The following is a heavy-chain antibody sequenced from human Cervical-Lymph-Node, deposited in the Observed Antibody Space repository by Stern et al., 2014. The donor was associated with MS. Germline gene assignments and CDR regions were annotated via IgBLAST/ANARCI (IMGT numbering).Heavy chain of an antibody. V-gene: IGHV3-33*05. J-gene: IGHJ4*02. D-gene: IGHD3-22*01. CDR1: GFTFGTYA. CDR3: ARDRVVINPAYYFDS. CDR2: LSNDGSNE. Sequence: VQLEESGGGVVQPGRSLRLSCTASGFTFGTYAMHWVRQAPGKGLEWVALLSNDGSNEYYGDSVKGRFAISRDNSKSTLYLQMDRLRAEDTAVYYCARDRVVINPAYYFDSWGQGTLVTVSS.